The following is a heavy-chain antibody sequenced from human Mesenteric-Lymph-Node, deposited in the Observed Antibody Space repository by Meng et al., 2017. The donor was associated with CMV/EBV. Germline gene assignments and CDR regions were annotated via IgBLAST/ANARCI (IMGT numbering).Heavy chain of an antibody. CDR3: AYFGDLPPLW. Sequence: QMQLQPSGQGPVKSLQTLSVTCTISWDSISSNNAAWTGIRQSPSRGLEWLGRTYYRSESYNDYAVSVKSRISVNLDTSKNQLSLHLNFVTHEDTAVYYCAYFGDLPPLWWGQGTLVTVSS. V-gene: IGHV6-1*01. D-gene: IGHD3-16*01. CDR1: WDSISSNNAA. J-gene: IGHJ4*02. CDR2: TYYRSESYN.